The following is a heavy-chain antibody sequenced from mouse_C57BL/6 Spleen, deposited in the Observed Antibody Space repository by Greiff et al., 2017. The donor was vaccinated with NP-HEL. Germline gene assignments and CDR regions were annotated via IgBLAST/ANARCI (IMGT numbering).Heavy chain of an antibody. J-gene: IGHJ3*01. D-gene: IGHD1-1*01. CDR2: INPNNGGT. V-gene: IGHV1-26*01. CDR1: GYTFTDYY. Sequence: VQLQQSGPELVKPGASVKISCKASGYTFTDYYMNWVKQSHGKSLEWIGDINPNNGGTSYNQKFKGKAKLTVDKSSSTSYMELRSLTSEDSAVYYCASSYYYYGSSYVAWFAYWGQGTLVTVSA. CDR3: ASSYYYYGSSYVAWFAY.